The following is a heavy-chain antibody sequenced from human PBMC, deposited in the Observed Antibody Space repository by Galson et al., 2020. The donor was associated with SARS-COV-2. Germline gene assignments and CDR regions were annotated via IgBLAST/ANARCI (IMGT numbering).Heavy chain of an antibody. CDR1: GYTFTSYD. J-gene: IGHJ4*02. D-gene: IGHD3-22*01. CDR3: ARASRSITMIVVVITSAYYFDY. V-gene: IGHV1-8*01. CDR2: MNPNSGNT. Sequence: ASVKVSCKASGYTFTSYDINWVRQATGQGLEWMGWMNPNSGNTGYAQKFQGRVTMTRNTSISTAYMELSSLRSEDTAVYYCARASRSITMIVVVITSAYYFDYWGQGTLVTVSS.